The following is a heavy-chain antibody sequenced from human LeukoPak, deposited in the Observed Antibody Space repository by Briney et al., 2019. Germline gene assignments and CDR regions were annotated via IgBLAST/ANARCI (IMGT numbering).Heavy chain of an antibody. CDR3: ARSSSGWFHFDY. Sequence: GGSLRLSCAASGFTLSSYSMNWVRQAPGKGLEWVSSISSSSSYMYYADSVKGRFTISRDNAKNSLYLQMNSLRAEDTAVYYCARSSSGWFHFDYWGQGTLVTVSS. D-gene: IGHD6-19*01. CDR1: GFTLSSYS. V-gene: IGHV3-21*01. CDR2: ISSSSSYM. J-gene: IGHJ4*02.